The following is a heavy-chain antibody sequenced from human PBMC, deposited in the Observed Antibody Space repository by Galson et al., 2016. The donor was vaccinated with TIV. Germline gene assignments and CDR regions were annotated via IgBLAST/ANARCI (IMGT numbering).Heavy chain of an antibody. V-gene: IGHV4-59*01. Sequence: LSLTCSVSGASMNDYYWSWIRQPPGKGLEWIGFIYDSGTTNYNPTLERRATISLDASRHQFFLKLTSVTAADSAVHYCVRTDYFDYSLDRWGQGTLVTVSS. CDR3: VRTDYFDYSLDR. J-gene: IGHJ5*02. CDR2: IYDSGTT. D-gene: IGHD3-3*01. CDR1: GASMNDYY.